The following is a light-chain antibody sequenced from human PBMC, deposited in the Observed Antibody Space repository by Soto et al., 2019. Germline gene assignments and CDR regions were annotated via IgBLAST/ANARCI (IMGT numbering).Light chain of an antibody. CDR1: QSISSW. Sequence: DIQMTQSPSTLSASVGDRVTITCRASQSISSWLAWYQQKPGKAPKLLIYDASSLESGVPSRLSGSGSGTEFTLTISILQPDDFATYYCQQYNSDVWTFGQGTKVEI. CDR2: DAS. CDR3: QQYNSDVWT. J-gene: IGKJ1*01. V-gene: IGKV1-5*01.